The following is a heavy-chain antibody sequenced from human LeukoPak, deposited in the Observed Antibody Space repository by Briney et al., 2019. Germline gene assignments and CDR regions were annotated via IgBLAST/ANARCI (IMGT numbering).Heavy chain of an antibody. J-gene: IGHJ4*02. V-gene: IGHV3-33*06. CDR1: GFTFSSYG. CDR2: IWYDGSNK. CDR3: AKPRGYSYGPFDY. Sequence: PGGSLRLSCAASGFTFSSYGMHWVRQAPGKGLEWVAVIWYDGSNKYYADSVKGRFTTSRDNSKNTLYLQMNSLRAEDTAVYYCAKPRGYSYGPFDYWGQGTLVTVSS. D-gene: IGHD5-18*01.